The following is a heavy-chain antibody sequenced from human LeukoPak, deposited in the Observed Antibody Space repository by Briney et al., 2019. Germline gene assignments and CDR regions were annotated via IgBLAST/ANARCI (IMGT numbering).Heavy chain of an antibody. Sequence: GSLRLSCAASGFTFSDYYMSWIRQPPGKGLEWIGYIYYSGSTNYNPSLKSRVTISVDTSKNQFSLKLSSVTAADTAVYYCASLDFWSGYEAFDIWGQGTMVTVSS. J-gene: IGHJ3*02. CDR1: GFTFSDYY. V-gene: IGHV4-59*01. CDR3: ASLDFWSGYEAFDI. D-gene: IGHD3-3*01. CDR2: IYYSGST.